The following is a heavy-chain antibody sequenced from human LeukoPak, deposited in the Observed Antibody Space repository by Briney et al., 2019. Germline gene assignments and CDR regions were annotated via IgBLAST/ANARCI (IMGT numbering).Heavy chain of an antibody. D-gene: IGHD3-3*01. CDR3: ARVPRYTDTYYDFWSGYLAYYYYYYMDV. V-gene: IGHV4-39*07. CDR2: IYYSGST. Sequence: PSETLSLTCTVSGGSISSSSYYWGWIRQPPGKGLEWIGSIYYSGSTYYNPSLKSRVTISVDTSKNQFSLKLSSVTAADTAVYYCARVPRYTDTYYDFWSGYLAYYYYYYMDVWGKGTTVTVSS. J-gene: IGHJ6*03. CDR1: GGSISSSSYY.